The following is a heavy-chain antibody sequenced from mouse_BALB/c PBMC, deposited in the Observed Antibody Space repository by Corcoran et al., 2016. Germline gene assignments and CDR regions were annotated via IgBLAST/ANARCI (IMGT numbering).Heavy chain of an antibody. CDR2: INTYTGEP. CDR3: ARRDCNDGAWFAY. J-gene: IGHJ3*01. V-gene: IGHV9-1*02. Sequence: QIQLVQSGPELKKPGETVKISCKASGYTFTNYGMNWVKQAPGKGLKWMGWINTYTGEPTYAADFKGRFAFSLETSASTAYLQMNNLKNEDMATYFCARRDCNDGAWFAYWGQGTLVTVSA. D-gene: IGHD2-1*01. CDR1: GYTFTNYG.